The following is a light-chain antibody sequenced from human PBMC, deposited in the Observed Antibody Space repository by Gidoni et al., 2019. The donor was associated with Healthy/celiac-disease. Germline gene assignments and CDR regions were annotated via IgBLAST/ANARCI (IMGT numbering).Light chain of an antibody. CDR3: QQRSNPS. Sequence: EIVLTLSPATLSLSPGERATLSCRASQSVSSYLAWYQQKPGQAPRLLIYDASNRATGIPARFSGSGSGTDFTLTISSLEPEDFAVYYCQQRSNPSFGQGTKLEIK. CDR1: QSVSSY. CDR2: DAS. J-gene: IGKJ2*01. V-gene: IGKV3-11*01.